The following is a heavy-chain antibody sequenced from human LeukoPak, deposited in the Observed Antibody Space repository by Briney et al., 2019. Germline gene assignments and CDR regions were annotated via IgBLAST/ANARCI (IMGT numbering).Heavy chain of an antibody. J-gene: IGHJ4*02. CDR2: IYYSGST. V-gene: IGHV4-39*07. Sequence: WIRQPPGKGLEWIGSIYYSGSTYYNPSLKSRVTISVDTSKNQFSLKLSSVTAADTAVYYCARAGGLRYFDWLLKRTPDYYFDYWGQGTLVTVSS. CDR3: ARAGGLRYFDWLLKRTPDYYFDY. D-gene: IGHD3-9*01.